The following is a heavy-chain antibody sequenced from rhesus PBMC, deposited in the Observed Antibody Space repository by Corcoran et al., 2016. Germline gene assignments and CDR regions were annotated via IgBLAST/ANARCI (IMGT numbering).Heavy chain of an antibody. CDR1: GFSISTSGMG. Sequence: QVTLKESGPALVKPTQTLTLTCTFSGFSISTSGMGVGWIRKPPGKDLEWLALIYWDDDKYYSTSLKSRLTISKETAKNQVVLTMTNMDPVDTATYYCARNGYYEDDYGYYYNYGLDSWGQGVVVTVSS. J-gene: IGHJ6*01. D-gene: IGHD3-9*01. CDR3: ARNGYYEDDYGYYYNYGLDS. CDR2: IYWDDDK. V-gene: IGHV2-174*01.